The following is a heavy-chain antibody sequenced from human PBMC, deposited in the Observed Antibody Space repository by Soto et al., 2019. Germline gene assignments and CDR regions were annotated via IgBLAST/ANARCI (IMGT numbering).Heavy chain of an antibody. CDR3: ARQIRYTYGYFPRYIDQ. CDR1: GASIKSDTW. D-gene: IGHD5-18*01. Sequence: SETLSLTCDVSGASIKSDTWWTWVRQSPGKGLEWIGGIYHNGRAFDNPSLKGRVTISIDKSNNQFSLNLSSVTAADSAMYFCARQIRYTYGYFPRYIDQWGQGTRVTVSS. CDR2: IYHNGRA. V-gene: IGHV4-4*02. J-gene: IGHJ4*02.